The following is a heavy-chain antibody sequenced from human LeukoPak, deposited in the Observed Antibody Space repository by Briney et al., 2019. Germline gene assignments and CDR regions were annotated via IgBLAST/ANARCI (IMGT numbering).Heavy chain of an antibody. Sequence: GASVKVSCKAPGYTLTELSIHWVRQPSGKGLEWMGAFDPADGETIYAQKFQGRVTMTADTSTDTAYMELSSLRSEDTAVYYCATSIFTMVRGVIASVRKTDYWGQGTLVTVSS. CDR1: GYTLTELS. CDR3: ATSIFTMVRGVIASVRKTDY. CDR2: FDPADGET. V-gene: IGHV1-24*01. D-gene: IGHD3-10*01. J-gene: IGHJ4*02.